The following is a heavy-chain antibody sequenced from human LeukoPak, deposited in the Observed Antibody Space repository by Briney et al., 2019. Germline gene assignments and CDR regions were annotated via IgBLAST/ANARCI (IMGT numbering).Heavy chain of an antibody. CDR3: ARGSWAMDTAMVPFDY. V-gene: IGHV3-74*01. CDR2: INSDGSST. CDR1: GFTFSSYW. Sequence: PGGSLRLSCAASGFTFSSYWMHWVRQAPGKGLVWVSRINSDGSSTSYADSVKGRLTISRDNAKNTLYLQMNSLRAEDTAVYYCARGSWAMDTAMVPFDYWGQGTLVTVSS. J-gene: IGHJ4*02. D-gene: IGHD5-18*01.